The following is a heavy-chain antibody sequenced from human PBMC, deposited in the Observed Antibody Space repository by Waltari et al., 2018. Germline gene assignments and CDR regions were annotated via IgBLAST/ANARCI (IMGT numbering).Heavy chain of an antibody. CDR1: GGSISSSSSS. J-gene: IGHJ4*02. V-gene: IGHV4-39*01. CDR2: IYYSGST. Sequence: QLQLQESGPGLVKPSETLSLTCSVSGGSISSSSSSWGWIRQPPGKGLEWITNIYYSGSTYYNPSLKSRVTISVDTSKNQFSLKLTSVTAADTAVYYCARDSRGKTRGGSYDYWGQGTLVTVSS. D-gene: IGHD1-26*01. CDR3: ARDSRGKTRGGSYDY.